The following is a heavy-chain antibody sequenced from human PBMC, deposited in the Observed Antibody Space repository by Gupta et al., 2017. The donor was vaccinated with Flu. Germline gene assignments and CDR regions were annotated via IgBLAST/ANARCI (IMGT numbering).Heavy chain of an antibody. Sequence: GLVWVSRINSDGSSTSYADSVKGRFTISRDNAKNTLYLQMNSLRAEDTAVYYCARVFSTYYYDSRTELDYWGQGTLVTVSS. CDR2: INSDGSST. J-gene: IGHJ4*02. CDR3: ARVFSTYYYDSRTELDY. V-gene: IGHV3-74*01. D-gene: IGHD3-22*01.